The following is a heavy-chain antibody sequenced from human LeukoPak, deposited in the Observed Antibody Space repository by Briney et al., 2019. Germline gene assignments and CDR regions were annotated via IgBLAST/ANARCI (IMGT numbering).Heavy chain of an antibody. CDR1: GFIISGYS. J-gene: IGHJ4*02. Sequence: GGSLRLSCSAPGFIISGYSMHWVRQAPGKGLEYVSSIPNSGITYYADSVKGRFAISRDDSKNTLYLQMSSLRAEDTAFYYCVKRDAGGYYYYDSWGQGTLVTVSS. CDR3: VKRDAGGYYYYDS. V-gene: IGHV3-64D*09. CDR2: IPNSGIT. D-gene: IGHD3-22*01.